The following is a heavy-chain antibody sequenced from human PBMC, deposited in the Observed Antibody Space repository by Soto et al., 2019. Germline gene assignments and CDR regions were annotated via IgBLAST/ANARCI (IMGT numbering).Heavy chain of an antibody. D-gene: IGHD2-15*01. J-gene: IGHJ4*02. Sequence: GGSLRLSCAASGFTFSSYAMSWVRQAPGKGLEWVSAISGSGGSTYYADSVKGRFTISRDNSKNTLYLQMNSLRAEDTAVYYCAKGDPYIVVVVAATYFDYWGQGTLGTVSS. CDR2: ISGSGGST. CDR1: GFTFSSYA. V-gene: IGHV3-23*01. CDR3: AKGDPYIVVVVAATYFDY.